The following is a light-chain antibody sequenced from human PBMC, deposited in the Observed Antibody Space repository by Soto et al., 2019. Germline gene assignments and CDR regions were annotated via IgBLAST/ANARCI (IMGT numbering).Light chain of an antibody. V-gene: IGLV2-14*01. CDR2: DVS. J-gene: IGLJ2*01. CDR1: SSDVGGYNY. CDR3: SSYTSRSTLVG. Sequence: QSALTQPASVSGSPGQSITISCTGTSSDVGGYNYVSWYQQHPGKAPKLMIYDVSNRPSGVSNRFSGSKSGNTASLTISGLQDEEEADYEFSSYTSRSTLVGFGGGTKLTV.